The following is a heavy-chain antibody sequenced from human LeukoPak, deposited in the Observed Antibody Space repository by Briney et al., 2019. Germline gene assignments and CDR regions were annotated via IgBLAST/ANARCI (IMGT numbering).Heavy chain of an antibody. CDR1: GFTFDDYA. CDR2: ISWNSGSI. J-gene: IGHJ6*04. CDR3: AKDTEYQLLSPHFDV. V-gene: IGHV3-9*01. D-gene: IGHD2-2*01. Sequence: GGSLRLSCAASGFTFDDYAMHWVRQAPGKGLEWVSGISWNSGSIGYADSVKGRFTISRDNTKNSLYLQMNSLRAEDTALYYCAKDTEYQLLSPHFDVWGKGTTVTVSS.